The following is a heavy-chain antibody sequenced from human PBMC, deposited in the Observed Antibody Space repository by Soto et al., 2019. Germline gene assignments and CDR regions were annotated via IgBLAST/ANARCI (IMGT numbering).Heavy chain of an antibody. D-gene: IGHD3-3*01. CDR3: ARDLGYYDFGSGSPDAFDI. CDR1: GGSISSGGYY. Sequence: TLSLTCTVSGGSISSGGYYWSWIRQHPGKGMEWIGYIYYSGSTYYNPSLKSRVTISVDTSKNQFSLKLSSVTAADTAVYYCARDLGYYDFGSGSPDAFDIWGQGTMVTVSS. J-gene: IGHJ3*02. V-gene: IGHV4-31*03. CDR2: IYYSGST.